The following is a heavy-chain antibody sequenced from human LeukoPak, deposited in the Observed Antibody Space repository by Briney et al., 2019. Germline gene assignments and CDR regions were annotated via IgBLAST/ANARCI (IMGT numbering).Heavy chain of an antibody. V-gene: IGHV3-74*01. J-gene: IGHJ4*02. CDR3: AREEEMATNTDY. CDR1: GFTFRRHW. Sequence: PAGGSLRLSCAASGFTFRRHWMHWVRQAPGKGLVWVSRINGDGGATYYADSVKGRFSISRDNPKNTLYLHMHSLRADDTAVYYCAREEEMATNTDYWGQGTLVTVSS. D-gene: IGHD5-24*01. CDR2: INGDGGAT.